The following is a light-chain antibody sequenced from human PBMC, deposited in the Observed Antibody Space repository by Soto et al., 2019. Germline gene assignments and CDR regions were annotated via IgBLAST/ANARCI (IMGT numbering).Light chain of an antibody. J-gene: IGLJ2*01. CDR1: STDFENYNL. V-gene: IGLV2-23*01. CDR2: EGT. Sequence: QSVLTQPASVSGSPGQSITISCTRSSTDFENYNLVSWYQHCPDKAPKLIIYEGTKRPSEISDRFSGSESDTTASLIISGLQPADEADYYCSSYAGSSARVVFGGGTKVTVL. CDR3: SSYAGSSARVV.